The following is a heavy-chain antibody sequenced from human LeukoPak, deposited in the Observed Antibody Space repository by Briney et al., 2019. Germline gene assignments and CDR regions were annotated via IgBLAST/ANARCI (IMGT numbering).Heavy chain of an antibody. CDR3: ARSGYFERGYYWGEFDY. D-gene: IGHD3-22*01. Sequence: SETLSLTCTVSGGSISSYYWSWIRQPPGKGLEWIGYIYTSGSTNYNPSLKGRVAISVDTSKNQFSLKLSSVTAADTAVYYCARSGYFERGYYWGEFDYWGQGTLVTVSS. CDR2: IYTSGST. V-gene: IGHV4-4*09. J-gene: IGHJ4*02. CDR1: GGSISSYY.